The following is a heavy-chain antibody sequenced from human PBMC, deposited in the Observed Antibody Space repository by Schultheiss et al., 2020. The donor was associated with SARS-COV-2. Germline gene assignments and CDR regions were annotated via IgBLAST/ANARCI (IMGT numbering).Heavy chain of an antibody. CDR3: AREGTRGFNWFDP. CDR1: GFTFSDYA. V-gene: IGHV3-23*01. Sequence: GESLKISCAASGFTFSDYAMNWVRQAPGEGLEWVSYYTDSVTGRFTISRDNSKNTLYLQMNSLRAEDTAVYYCAREGTRGFNWFDPWGQGTLVTVSS. J-gene: IGHJ5*02. D-gene: IGHD1-1*01.